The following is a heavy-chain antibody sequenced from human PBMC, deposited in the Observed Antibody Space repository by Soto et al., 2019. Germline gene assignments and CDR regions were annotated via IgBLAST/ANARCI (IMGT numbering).Heavy chain of an antibody. D-gene: IGHD3-22*01. CDR2: IYYSGST. J-gene: IGHJ6*02. V-gene: IGHV4-31*03. CDR1: GGSISSGGYY. CDR3: ARASYDSSGYYYSPNGMDV. Sequence: QVQLQESGPGLVKPSQTLSLTCTVSGGSISSGGYYWSWIRQHPGKGLEWIGYIYYSGSTYYNPSLKSRVTISVDTSKNQFSLKLSSVPAADTAVYYCARASYDSSGYYYSPNGMDVWGQGTTVTVSS.